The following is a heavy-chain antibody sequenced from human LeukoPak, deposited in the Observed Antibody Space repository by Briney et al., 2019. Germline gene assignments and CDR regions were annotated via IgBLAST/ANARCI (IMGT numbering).Heavy chain of an antibody. V-gene: IGHV3-66*01. CDR2: IYSGGST. CDR1: GFTFSSNY. J-gene: IGHJ4*02. D-gene: IGHD6-13*01. CDR3: ARGSRIAAAGYFDY. Sequence: GGSLRLSCAASGFTFSSNYMSWVRQAPGKGLEWVSIIYSGGSTYYADSVKGRFTISRDNSKNTLYLQMNSLRAGDTAVYYCARGSRIAAAGYFDYWGQGTLVTVSS.